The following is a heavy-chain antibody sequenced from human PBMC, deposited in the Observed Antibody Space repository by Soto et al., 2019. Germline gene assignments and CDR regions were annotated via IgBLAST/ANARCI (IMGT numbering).Heavy chain of an antibody. D-gene: IGHD1-26*01. V-gene: IGHV1-69*13. CDR1: GYTFTSYG. CDR2: IIPIFGTA. CDR3: ARVRRGSYYDYYYYYGMEV. J-gene: IGHJ6*02. Sequence: SVKVSCKASGYTFTSYGISWVRQAPGQGLEWMGGIIPIFGTANYAQKFQGRVTITADESTSTAYMELSSLRSEDTAVYYCARVRRGSYYDYYYYYGMEVWGQGTTVTVSS.